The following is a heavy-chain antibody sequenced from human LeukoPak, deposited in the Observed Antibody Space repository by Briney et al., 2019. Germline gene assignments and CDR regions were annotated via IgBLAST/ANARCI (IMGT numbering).Heavy chain of an antibody. Sequence: SETLSLTCTVSGGSISSSSYNWGWLRQPPGQGLEWIGSINYSGSTYYNPSLKSRVTISVATSQNQFSLKLSAATAADTAVYYCARHPPIGYYYDSSGYYSTYPGAFDIWGQGTMVTVSS. V-gene: IGHV4-39*01. CDR3: ARHPPIGYYYDSSGYYSTYPGAFDI. J-gene: IGHJ3*02. CDR2: INYSGST. CDR1: GGSISSSSYN. D-gene: IGHD3-22*01.